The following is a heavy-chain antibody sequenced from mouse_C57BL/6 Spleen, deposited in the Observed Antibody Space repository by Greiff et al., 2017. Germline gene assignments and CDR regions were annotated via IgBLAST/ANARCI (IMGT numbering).Heavy chain of an antibody. Sequence: VQLQQPGAELVRPGASVKLSCTASGYNFNNYCMHWVKQRPGRGLEWIGRIDPESGGTKYNEKFQSKATLTVDKASITAYLQLSSLSPEDSAVYSWARSPYYGASCFAYWGQGTLVTVSA. CDR2: IDPESGGT. D-gene: IGHD1-1*01. CDR1: GYNFNNYC. CDR3: ARSPYYGASCFAY. J-gene: IGHJ3*01. V-gene: IGHV1-72*01.